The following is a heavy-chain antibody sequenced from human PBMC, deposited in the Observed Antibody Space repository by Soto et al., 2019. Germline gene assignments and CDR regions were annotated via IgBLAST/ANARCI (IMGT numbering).Heavy chain of an antibody. J-gene: IGHJ5*01. V-gene: IGHV1-69*13. CDR2: IIPIFGTA. CDR3: ARALRYVFCNGYHDVLNWFDS. CDR1: GGTFSSYA. D-gene: IGHD3-3*01. Sequence: SVKVSCKASGGTFSSYAISWVRQAPGQGLEWMGGIIPIFGTANYAQKFQGRVTITADESTSTAYMELSSLRSEDTAVYYCARALRYVFCNGYHDVLNWFDSSGQGTLVTVSS.